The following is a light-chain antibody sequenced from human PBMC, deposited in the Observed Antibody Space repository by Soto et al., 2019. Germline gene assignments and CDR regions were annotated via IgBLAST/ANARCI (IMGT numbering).Light chain of an antibody. J-gene: IGLJ2*01. CDR1: SSDVGGYNY. CDR2: EVS. V-gene: IGLV2-14*01. CDR3: SSFTSSITPHVV. Sequence: QSALTQPASVSGSPGQSITISCTGTSSDVGGYNYVSWYQQHPGKAPKLMIYEVSNRPSGVSNRFSASKSGNTASLTISGLQAEDEADYYCSSFTSSITPHVVFGGGTQLTVL.